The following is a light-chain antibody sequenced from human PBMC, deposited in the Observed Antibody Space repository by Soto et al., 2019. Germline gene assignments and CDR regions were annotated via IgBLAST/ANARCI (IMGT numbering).Light chain of an antibody. V-gene: IGKV3-20*01. CDR1: QSVESRY. CDR3: QQYGGSPWT. Sequence: PGERANLSCRASQSVESRYLAWFQQKPGQAPRLLIYGASSRATDIPDRFSGSGSGTDFTLTISRLEPEDFAVYYCQQYGGSPWTFGQGTKVEIK. J-gene: IGKJ1*01. CDR2: GAS.